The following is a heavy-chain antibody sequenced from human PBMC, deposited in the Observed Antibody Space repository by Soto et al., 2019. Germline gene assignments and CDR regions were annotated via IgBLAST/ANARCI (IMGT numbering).Heavy chain of an antibody. J-gene: IGHJ6*02. Sequence: PGGSLRLSCAASGFTFSSYAMHWVRQAPGKGLEWVAVISYDGSNKYYADSVKGRFTISRDNSKNTLYLQMNSLRAEDTAVYYCARDRMLDRCIVLVPAAAYGMDVWGQGTTVTVSS. D-gene: IGHD2-2*01. CDR2: ISYDGSNK. CDR1: GFTFSSYA. V-gene: IGHV3-30-3*01. CDR3: ARDRMLDRCIVLVPAAAYGMDV.